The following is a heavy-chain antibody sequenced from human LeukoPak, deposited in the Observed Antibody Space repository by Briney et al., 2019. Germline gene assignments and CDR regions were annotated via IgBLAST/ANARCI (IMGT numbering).Heavy chain of an antibody. Sequence: SETLSLTCTVSGGSFSSSSYYWGWIRQPPGKGLAWIGSIYYSGSTYYNPSLKSRVTISVDTSKNQFSLKLSSVTAADTAVYYCARVVYGVLYYYYYYMDVWGKGTTVTVSS. CDR2: IYYSGST. V-gene: IGHV4-39*07. CDR1: GGSFSSSSYY. D-gene: IGHD4-17*01. J-gene: IGHJ6*03. CDR3: ARVVYGVLYYYYYYMDV.